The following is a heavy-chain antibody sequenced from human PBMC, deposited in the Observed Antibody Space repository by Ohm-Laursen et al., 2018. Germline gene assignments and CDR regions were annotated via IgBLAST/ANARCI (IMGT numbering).Heavy chain of an antibody. CDR3: TKDPNTYGYFRAPGH. CDR2: ISHDGSNE. V-gene: IGHV3-30*18. CDR1: GFTFSNYG. J-gene: IGHJ4*02. Sequence: SLRLSCAAPGFTFSNYGMHWVRQAPGKGLEWVAVISHDGSNEYYADSVKGRFTISRDNSKNTLFLQLNSLTAEDTAVYYCTKDPNTYGYFRAPGHWGQGTLVSVSS. D-gene: IGHD5-18*01.